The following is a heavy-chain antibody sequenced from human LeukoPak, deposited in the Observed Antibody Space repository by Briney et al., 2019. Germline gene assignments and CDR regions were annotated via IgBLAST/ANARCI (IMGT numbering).Heavy chain of an antibody. Sequence: GRSLRLSCAASGFTFSSYAMHWVRQAPGKGLEWVAVISYDGSNKYYADSVKGRFTISRDNSKNTLYLQMNSLRAEDTAVYYCARGPGIAAAHNAFDIWGQGTMVTVSS. V-gene: IGHV3-30-3*01. CDR2: ISYDGSNK. J-gene: IGHJ3*02. CDR1: GFTFSSYA. CDR3: ARGPGIAAAHNAFDI. D-gene: IGHD6-13*01.